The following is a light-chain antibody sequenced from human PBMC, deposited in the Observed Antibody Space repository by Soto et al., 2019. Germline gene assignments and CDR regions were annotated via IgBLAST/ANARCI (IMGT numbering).Light chain of an antibody. CDR1: SSNIGSNS. V-gene: IGLV1-51*01. Sequence: QSVLTQPPSASGTPGQRVTISCSGSSSNIGSNSVYWHQQLPGTAPKFLIYLNNKRPSGIPDRFSGSKSGTSATLGITGLQTEDEADYYCATWDSSLGAVVFGGGTKLTVL. CDR3: ATWDSSLGAVV. J-gene: IGLJ3*02. CDR2: LNN.